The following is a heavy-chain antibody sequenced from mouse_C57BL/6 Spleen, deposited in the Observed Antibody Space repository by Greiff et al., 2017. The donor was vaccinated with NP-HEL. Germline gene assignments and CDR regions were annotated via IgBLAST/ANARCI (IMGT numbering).Heavy chain of an antibody. J-gene: IGHJ3*01. CDR3: ARSGWDRAWFAY. CDR1: GYTFTDYY. CDR2: INPNNGGT. Sequence: VQLQQSGPELVKPGASVKISCKASGYTFTDYYMNWVKQSHGKSLEWIGDINPNNGGTSYNQKFKGKATLTVDKSSSTAYMELRSLTSEDSAVYYCARSGWDRAWFAYWGQGTLVTVSA. D-gene: IGHD3-3*01. V-gene: IGHV1-26*01.